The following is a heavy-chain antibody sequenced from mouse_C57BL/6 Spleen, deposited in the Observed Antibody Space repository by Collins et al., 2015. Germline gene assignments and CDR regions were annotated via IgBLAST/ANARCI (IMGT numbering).Heavy chain of an antibody. J-gene: IGHJ3*01. CDR1: GFSLSTSGMG. CDR2: IYWDDDK. CDR3: ARYGSSYEGWFAY. V-gene: IGHV8-12*01. Sequence: QVTLKESGPGILQSSQTLSLTCSFSGFSLSTSGMGVSWIRQPSGKGLEWLAHIYWDDDKRYNPSLKSRLTISKDTSRNQVFLKITSVDTADTATYYCARYGSSYEGWFAYWGQGTLVTVSA. D-gene: IGHD1-1*01.